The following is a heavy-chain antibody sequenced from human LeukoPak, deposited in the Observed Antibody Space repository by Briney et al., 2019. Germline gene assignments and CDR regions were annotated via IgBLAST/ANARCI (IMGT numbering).Heavy chain of an antibody. CDR1: GYTFTGYY. D-gene: IGHD6-13*01. J-gene: IGHJ4*02. V-gene: IGHV1-2*02. Sequence: ASVKVSCKASGYTFTGYYMHWVRQAPGQGLEWMGWINPNSGGTNYAQKFQGRVTMTRDTSISTAYMEPSRLRSDDAAVYYCARVSSSWSVYFDYWGQGTLVTVSS. CDR3: ARVSSSWSVYFDY. CDR2: INPNSGGT.